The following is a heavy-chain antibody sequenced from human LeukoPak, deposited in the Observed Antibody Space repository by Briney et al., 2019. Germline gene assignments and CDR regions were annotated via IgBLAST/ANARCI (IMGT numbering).Heavy chain of an antibody. Sequence: SETLSLTCTVSGASISSSSYYWGWIRQPPGKGLEWTGSIYYSGYYYYNPSLKSRVTISVDTSKNQFSLNLYSVTAADTAVFYCARSYYYDYRQIDYWGQGTLVTVSS. J-gene: IGHJ4*02. V-gene: IGHV4-39*01. CDR1: GASISSSSYY. D-gene: IGHD3-22*01. CDR3: ARSYYYDYRQIDY. CDR2: IYYSGYY.